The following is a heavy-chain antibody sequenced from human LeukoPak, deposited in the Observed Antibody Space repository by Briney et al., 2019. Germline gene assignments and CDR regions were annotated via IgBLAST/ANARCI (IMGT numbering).Heavy chain of an antibody. CDR3: AKAPFVSRCSSGWYSL. CDR2: ISGSGGST. J-gene: IGHJ4*02. Sequence: GGSLRLSCAASGFTFSSYAMSWVRQAPGKGLEWVSAISGSGGSTYYADSVKGRFTISRDNSKNTLYLQMNSLRAEDTAVYYCAKAPFVSRCSSGWYSLWGQGTLVTVSS. D-gene: IGHD6-19*01. V-gene: IGHV3-23*01. CDR1: GFTFSSYA.